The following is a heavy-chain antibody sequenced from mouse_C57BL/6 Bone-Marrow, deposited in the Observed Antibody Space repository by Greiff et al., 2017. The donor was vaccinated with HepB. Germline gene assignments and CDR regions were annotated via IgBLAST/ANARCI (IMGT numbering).Heavy chain of an antibody. J-gene: IGHJ4*01. V-gene: IGHV1-39*01. CDR1: GYSFTDYN. CDR3: ARSFYYGSFYAMDY. Sequence: VQLQQSGPELVKPGASVKISCKASGYSFTDYNMNWVKQSNGKSLEWIGVINPNYGTTSYNQKFKGKATLTVDQSSSTAYMQLNSLTSEYSAVYYCARSFYYGSFYAMDYWGQGTSVTVSS. D-gene: IGHD1-1*01. CDR2: INPNYGTT.